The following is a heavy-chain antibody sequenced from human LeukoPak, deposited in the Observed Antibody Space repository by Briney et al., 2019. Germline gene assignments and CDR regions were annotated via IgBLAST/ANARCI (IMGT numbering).Heavy chain of an antibody. J-gene: IGHJ6*02. CDR1: GFTVSSNY. CDR2: IYSGGST. V-gene: IGHV3-53*01. Sequence: GGSLRLSCAASGFTVSSNYMSWVRQAPGKGLEWVSVIYSGGSTYYADSVKGRFTISRDNSKNTLYLQMNSLRAEDTAVYYRARDSLVVVAATRLGYYYGMDVWGQGTTVTVSS. CDR3: ARDSLVVVAATRLGYYYGMDV. D-gene: IGHD2-15*01.